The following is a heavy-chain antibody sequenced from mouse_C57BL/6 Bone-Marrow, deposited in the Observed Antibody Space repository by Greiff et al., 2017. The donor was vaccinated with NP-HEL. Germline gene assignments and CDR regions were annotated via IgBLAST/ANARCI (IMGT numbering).Heavy chain of an antibody. V-gene: IGHV10-1*01. CDR2: IRSKSNNYAT. CDR1: GFSFNTYA. J-gene: IGHJ4*01. Sequence: EVQGVESGGGLVQPKGSLKLSCAASGFSFNTYAMNWVRQAPGKGLEWVARIRSKSNNYATYYADSVKDRFTISRDDSESMLYLQMNNLKTEDTAMYYCVSRNYYGSSYGAMDYWGQGTSVTVSS. D-gene: IGHD1-1*01. CDR3: VSRNYYGSSYGAMDY.